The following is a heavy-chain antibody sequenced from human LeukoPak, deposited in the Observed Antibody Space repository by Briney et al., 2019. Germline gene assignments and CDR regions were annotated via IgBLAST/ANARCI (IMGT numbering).Heavy chain of an antibody. CDR3: ARTGSSML. Sequence: GGSLRLSCAASGFTFSSYSMNWVRQAPGKGLEWVSYISSSSSTIYYADSVEGRFTISRDNAKNTLYLQMNSLRAEDTAVYYCARTGSSMLWGQGTLVTVSS. CDR1: GFTFSSYS. J-gene: IGHJ4*02. V-gene: IGHV3-48*04. CDR2: ISSSSSTI. D-gene: IGHD6-13*01.